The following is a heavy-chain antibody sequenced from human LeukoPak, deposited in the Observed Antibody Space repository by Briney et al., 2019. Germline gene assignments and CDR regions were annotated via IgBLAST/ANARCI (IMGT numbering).Heavy chain of an antibody. CDR2: IYYIGST. Sequence: SETLSLTCTVSGGSIGSHYRSWIRQPPGKGLEWIGHIYYIGSTTYNPSLTSRVTMLVDTSKNQFSLKLNSVTAADTAAYYCARDGIFANGLDIWGQGTMVTVSS. CDR1: GGSIGSHY. D-gene: IGHD2-8*01. J-gene: IGHJ3*02. V-gene: IGHV4-59*11. CDR3: ARDGIFANGLDI.